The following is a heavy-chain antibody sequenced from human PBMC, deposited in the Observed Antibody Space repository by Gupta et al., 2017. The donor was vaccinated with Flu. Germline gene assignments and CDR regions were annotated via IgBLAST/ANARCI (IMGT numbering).Heavy chain of an antibody. CDR3: AKGPASAAAGGNWFDP. D-gene: IGHD6-13*01. CDR2: ISGSGGST. Sequence: EVQLLESGGGLVQPGGSLRLSCAASGFTFSSYAMSWVRPAPGKGLEWVSAISGSGGSTYYADSVKGRFTISRDNSKNTLYLQMNSLRAEDTAVYYCAKGPASAAAGGNWFDPWGQGTLVTVSS. CDR1: GFTFSSYA. J-gene: IGHJ5*02. V-gene: IGHV3-23*01.